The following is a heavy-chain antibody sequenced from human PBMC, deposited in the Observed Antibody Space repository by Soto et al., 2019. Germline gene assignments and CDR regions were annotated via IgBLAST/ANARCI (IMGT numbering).Heavy chain of an antibody. D-gene: IGHD2-2*01. CDR1: GGTFSSYA. J-gene: IGHJ5*02. V-gene: IGHV1-69*13. Sequence: SVKVSCKASGGTFSSYAISWVRQAPGQGLEWMGGIIPIFGTANYAQKFQGRVTMTADASTSTAYMELRSLRSDDTAVYYCARDVVVNSGYCSSTSCYANWFDPWGQGTLVTVSS. CDR3: ARDVVVNSGYCSSTSCYANWFDP. CDR2: IIPIFGTA.